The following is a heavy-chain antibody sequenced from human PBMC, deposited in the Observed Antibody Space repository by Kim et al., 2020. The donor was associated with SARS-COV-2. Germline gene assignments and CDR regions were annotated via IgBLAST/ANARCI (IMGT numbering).Heavy chain of an antibody. J-gene: IGHJ4*02. CDR2: ILYDGRNK. V-gene: IGHV3-30*04. D-gene: IGHD1-26*01. Sequence: GGSLRLSCAASGFIFSTCTMHWVRQAPGKGLEWVAGILYDGRNKDYADSVKGRFTISRDNSKNTLHLQMNSLRPEDTAVYYCAREVGAKDYWGQGTLVTVSS. CDR1: GFIFSTCT. CDR3: AREVGAKDY.